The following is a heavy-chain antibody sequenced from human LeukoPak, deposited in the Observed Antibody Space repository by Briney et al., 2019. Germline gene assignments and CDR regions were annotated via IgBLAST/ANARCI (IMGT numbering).Heavy chain of an antibody. CDR2: IKEDGSEK. CDR3: ARVTTIFGVLKYYYYMDV. CDR1: GFTFSRNW. Sequence: GGSLRLSRAASGFTFSRNWMSWVRQAPGKGLEWVANIKEDGSEKYYVDSVKGRLTIPRDNAKNSLYLQMNSLRAEDTAVYYCARVTTIFGVLKYYYYMDVWGKGTTVTVSS. V-gene: IGHV3-7*01. J-gene: IGHJ6*03. D-gene: IGHD3-3*01.